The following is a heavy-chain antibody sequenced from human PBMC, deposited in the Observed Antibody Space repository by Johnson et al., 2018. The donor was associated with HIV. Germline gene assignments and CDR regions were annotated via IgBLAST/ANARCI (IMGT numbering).Heavy chain of an antibody. D-gene: IGHD5-24*01. J-gene: IGHJ3*02. V-gene: IGHV3-66*01. CDR2: IYSGGST. CDR3: AREGATIEGRSTFDI. CDR1: GFTISNNY. Sequence: VQVVESGGGLVQPGGSLRLSCAASGFTISNNYMSWVRQAPGKGLEWVSVIYSGGSTYYADSVTGRFTISRDISKNTLYLQMNSRRAEETPVDYWAREGATIEGRSTFDIWGPGTMVTVSS.